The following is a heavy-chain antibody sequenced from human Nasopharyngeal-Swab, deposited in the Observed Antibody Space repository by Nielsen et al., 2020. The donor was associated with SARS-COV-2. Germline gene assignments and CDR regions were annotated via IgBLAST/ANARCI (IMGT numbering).Heavy chain of an antibody. CDR2: IRSKAYGGTT. CDR1: GFTFGDDA. V-gene: IGHV3-49*03. J-gene: IGHJ3*02. Sequence: GESLKISCTASGFTFGDDAMSWFRQAPGKGREWVGFIRSKAYGGTTEYAASVKGRFTISRDDSKSIAYLQMNSLKTEDTAVYYCTREKDYYDSSEIVGAFDIWGQGTMVTVSS. CDR3: TREKDYYDSSEIVGAFDI. D-gene: IGHD3-22*01.